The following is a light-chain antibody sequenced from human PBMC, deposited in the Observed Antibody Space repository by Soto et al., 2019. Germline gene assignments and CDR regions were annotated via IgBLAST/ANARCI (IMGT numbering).Light chain of an antibody. CDR1: QDVSNY. Sequence: DIQMTQSPSSLSASVGDRVTITCQAGQDVSNYLNWYQQKLGKAPKLLIYDASNLETGVPSRFSGSGSGTYFSFTISSLQHEDFATYYCQQYNSYSWTFGQGTKVDIK. CDR2: DAS. J-gene: IGKJ1*01. CDR3: QQYNSYSWT. V-gene: IGKV1-33*01.